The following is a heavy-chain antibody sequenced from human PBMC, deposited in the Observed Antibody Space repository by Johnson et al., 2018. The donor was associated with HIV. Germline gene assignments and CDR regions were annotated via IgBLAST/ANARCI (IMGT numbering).Heavy chain of an antibody. CDR1: GFTFSSYG. CDR3: AKDGDWDTVAHAFDI. Sequence: QVQLVESGGGLVQPGGSLRLSCAASGFTFSSYGMHWVRQAPGKGLEWVAVISYDGSNKYYADSVKGRFTISRDNSKNTLYLQMNSLRAEDTAVYYCAKDGDWDTVAHAFDIWGQGTMVTVSS. V-gene: IGHV3-30*18. D-gene: IGHD5-12*01. J-gene: IGHJ3*02. CDR2: ISYDGSNK.